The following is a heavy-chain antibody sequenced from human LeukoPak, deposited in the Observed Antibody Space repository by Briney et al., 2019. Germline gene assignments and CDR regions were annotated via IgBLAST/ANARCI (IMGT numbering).Heavy chain of an antibody. V-gene: IGHV3-23*01. J-gene: IGHJ4*02. CDR2: ISGSGGST. D-gene: IGHD3-10*01. CDR3: AKDLYGSGSYFDY. Sequence: GGSLGLPFAASGFTFSSYAMTWVGQAPGKGLEWVSAISGSGGSTYYADSVKGRFTISRDNSKNTLYLQMNSLRAEDTAVYYCAKDLYGSGSYFDYWGQGTLVTVSS. CDR1: GFTFSSYA.